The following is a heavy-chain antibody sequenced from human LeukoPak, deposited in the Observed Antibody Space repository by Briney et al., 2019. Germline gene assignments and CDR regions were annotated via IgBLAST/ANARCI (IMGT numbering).Heavy chain of an antibody. V-gene: IGHV3-48*03. CDR3: ARESIAAAGAPFDY. CDR1: GFTFSSYE. D-gene: IGHD6-25*01. CDR2: ISSGSTI. Sequence: GGSLRLSCAASGFTFSSYEMNWVRQAPGKGLEWVSYISSGSTIYDADSVKGRFTISRDNAKNSLYLQMNSLRAEDTAVYYCARESIAAAGAPFDYWGQGTLVTVSS. J-gene: IGHJ4*02.